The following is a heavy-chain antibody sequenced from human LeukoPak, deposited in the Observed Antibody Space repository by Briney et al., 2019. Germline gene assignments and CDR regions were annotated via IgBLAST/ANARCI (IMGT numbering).Heavy chain of an antibody. D-gene: IGHD5-18*01. CDR1: GGSITSHY. CDR3: ARHRRYSYELDY. CDR2: IYYSGST. Sequence: SETLSLTCTVSGGSITSHYWSWIRQPPGKGLEWIGDIYYSGSTNYNPSLKSRVLISVDTSKNQFSLKVTSVTAADTAVYYCARHRRYSYELDYWGQGTLVTVSS. J-gene: IGHJ4*02. V-gene: IGHV4-59*08.